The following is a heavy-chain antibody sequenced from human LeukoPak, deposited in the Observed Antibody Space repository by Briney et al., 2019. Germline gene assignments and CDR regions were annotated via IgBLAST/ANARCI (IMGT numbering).Heavy chain of an antibody. CDR3: AKEGRSLQTY. V-gene: IGHV3-7*03. CDR1: GFMFSSNW. Sequence: GGSLRLSCAASGFMFSSNWMSWVRLAPGKGLEWVANIKEDGTETYYVDSVKGRFAISRDNAKNSLYLQMNSLRVEDTAVYYCAKEGRSLQTYWGQGILVTVSS. J-gene: IGHJ4*02. CDR2: IKEDGTET. D-gene: IGHD5-24*01.